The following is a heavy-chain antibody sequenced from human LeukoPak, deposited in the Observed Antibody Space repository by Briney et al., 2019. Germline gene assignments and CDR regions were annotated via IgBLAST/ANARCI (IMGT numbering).Heavy chain of an antibody. CDR1: GFSFSSHW. J-gene: IGHJ4*02. D-gene: IGHD5-18*01. Sequence: GGSLRLSCAGAGFSFSSHWMSWVRQAPGKGLEWVANIKEDGSEKHYVDSVKGRFTISRDNAKNSVHLQMNRLRAEDTAVYYCVREGGGYSYGYYFDSWGQGTPVTVSS. CDR3: VREGGGYSYGYYFDS. CDR2: IKEDGSEK. V-gene: IGHV3-7*01.